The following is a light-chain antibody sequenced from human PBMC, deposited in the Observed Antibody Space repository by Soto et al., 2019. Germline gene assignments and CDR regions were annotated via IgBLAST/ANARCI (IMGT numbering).Light chain of an antibody. CDR3: QTWGTGPWV. CDR1: SGHSSYA. CDR2: VNSDGSH. Sequence: QPVLTQSPSASASLGASVKLTCTLSSGHSSYAIAWHQQQPEKGPRYLMKVNSDGSHSKGDGIPDRFSGSSSGAERYLTISSLQSEDGADYYCQTWGTGPWVFGGGTKLTVL. V-gene: IGLV4-69*01. J-gene: IGLJ3*02.